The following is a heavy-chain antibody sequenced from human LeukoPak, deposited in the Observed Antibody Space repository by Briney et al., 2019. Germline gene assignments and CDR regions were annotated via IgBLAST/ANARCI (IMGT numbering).Heavy chain of an antibody. CDR1: GFTFSSYA. D-gene: IGHD5-18*01. CDR3: AKAEGIQLWLRGDY. Sequence: PGGSLRLSCAASGFTFSSYAMSWVRQAPGKGLEWVSAISGSGGSTYYADSVKGRFTISRDNSKNTLYLQMNSLRAEDTAVYYCAKAEGIQLWLRGDYWGQGTLVTVSS. CDR2: ISGSGGST. V-gene: IGHV3-23*01. J-gene: IGHJ4*02.